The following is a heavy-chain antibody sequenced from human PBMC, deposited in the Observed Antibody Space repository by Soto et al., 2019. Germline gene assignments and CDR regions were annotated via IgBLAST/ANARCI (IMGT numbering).Heavy chain of an antibody. CDR2: IYKSATT. D-gene: IGHD2-15*01. Sequence: LSLTCSVSGDSISTVDYFWAWIRQPPGQALEYIGYIYKSATTYYNPSFESRVAISLDTSKSQFSLNVTSVTAADTAVYFCARGRYCLTGRCFPNWFDSWGQGTLVTVSS. CDR3: ARGRYCLTGRCFPNWFDS. V-gene: IGHV4-30-4*08. J-gene: IGHJ5*01. CDR1: GDSISTVDYF.